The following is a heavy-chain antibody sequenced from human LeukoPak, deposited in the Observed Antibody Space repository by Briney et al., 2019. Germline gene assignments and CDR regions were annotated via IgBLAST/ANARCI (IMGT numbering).Heavy chain of an antibody. CDR3: AMGERITIVRVGIRLTDD. J-gene: IGHJ1*01. Sequence: VGYPSLSCAASGFTFSSYWMPWVHQAARKGLVWVYRINSDWSSTSYADSVKGRFTIPRDNAKHTLSLHMNSLAGEAPAVYYCAMGERITIVRVGIRLTDDGGQPRLVTVSS. V-gene: IGHV3-74*01. D-gene: IGHD3-3*01. CDR1: GFTFSSYW. CDR2: INSDWSST.